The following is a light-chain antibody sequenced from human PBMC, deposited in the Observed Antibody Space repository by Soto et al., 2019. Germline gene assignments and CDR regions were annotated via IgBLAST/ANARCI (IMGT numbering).Light chain of an antibody. CDR3: QQYGSSRA. CDR2: DAS. J-gene: IGKJ1*01. V-gene: IGKV3-20*01. Sequence: ENVLTQSPGTLSLSPGERATLSCRVSQSVSSNYLAWYQQKPGQAPRLLIYDASSRATGIPDRFSGSGSGTDFTLTISRLEPEDFAVYYCQQYGSSRAFGQGTKVDIK. CDR1: QSVSSNY.